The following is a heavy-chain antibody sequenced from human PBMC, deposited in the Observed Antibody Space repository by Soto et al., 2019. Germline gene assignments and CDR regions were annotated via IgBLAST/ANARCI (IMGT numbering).Heavy chain of an antibody. CDR1: GGSISSSSYY. V-gene: IGHV4-39*01. CDR3: AGTKYYDILTGFDY. J-gene: IGHJ4*02. D-gene: IGHD3-9*01. CDR2: IYYSGST. Sequence: SETLSLTCTVSGGSISSSSYYWGWIRQPPGKGLEWIGSIYYSGSTYYNPSLKSRVTISVDTSKNQFSLKLSSVTAADTAVYYCAGTKYYDILTGFDYWGQGTLVTVS.